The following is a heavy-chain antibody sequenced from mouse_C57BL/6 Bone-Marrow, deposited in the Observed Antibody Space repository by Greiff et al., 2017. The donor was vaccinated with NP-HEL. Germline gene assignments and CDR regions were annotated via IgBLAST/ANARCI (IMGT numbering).Heavy chain of an antibody. Sequence: EVQLQESGAELVKPGASVKLSCTASGFPLQYYYLHFLHQRPSPFLYWIGRIDPEDGETKYAPKFKGKATITADTSSNTAYLQLSSLTSEDTAVYYCASRWASAMDYWGQGTSVTVSS. V-gene: IGHV14-2*01. D-gene: IGHD1-1*02. CDR3: ASRWASAMDY. CDR2: IDPEDGET. CDR1: GFPLQYYY. J-gene: IGHJ4*01.